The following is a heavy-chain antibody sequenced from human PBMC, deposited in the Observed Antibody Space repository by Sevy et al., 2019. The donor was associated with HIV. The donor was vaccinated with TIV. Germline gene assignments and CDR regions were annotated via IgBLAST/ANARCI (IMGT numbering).Heavy chain of an antibody. D-gene: IGHD3-22*01. Sequence: ASVKVSCKVSGYTLTKLSMHWVRQTPGKGLEWMTTFDPEDGDPEDGKTIYAQKFLGRVTMTEETSTDTAYMELSSLRSEDTAVYYCATTKDYYDSSGYPFDSWGQGTLVTVSS. V-gene: IGHV1-24*01. CDR3: ATTKDYYDSSGYPFDS. CDR1: GYTLTKLS. CDR2: FDPEDGDPEDGKT. J-gene: IGHJ4*02.